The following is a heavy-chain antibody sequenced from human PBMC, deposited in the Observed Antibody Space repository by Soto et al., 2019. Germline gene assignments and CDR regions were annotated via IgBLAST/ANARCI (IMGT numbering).Heavy chain of an antibody. J-gene: IGHJ6*03. CDR3: AAGQRGYDFWSGYLVQGYYYMDV. CDR1: GFTFTSSA. CDR2: IVVGSGNT. V-gene: IGHV1-58*02. D-gene: IGHD3-3*01. Sequence: GASVKVSCKASGFTFTSSAMQWVRQARGQRLEWIGWIVVGSGNTNYAQKFQERVTITRDMSTSTAYMELSSLRSEDTAVYYCAAGQRGYDFWSGYLVQGYYYMDVWGKGTTVTVSS.